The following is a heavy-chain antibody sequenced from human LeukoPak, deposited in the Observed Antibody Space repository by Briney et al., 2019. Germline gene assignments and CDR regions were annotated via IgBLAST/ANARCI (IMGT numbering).Heavy chain of an antibody. J-gene: IGHJ5*02. CDR1: GGSISSYY. CDR3: ARASPNWFDP. CDR2: IYYSGST. Sequence: PSETLSLTCTVSGGSISSYYWSWIRQPPGKGLEWIGYIYYSGSTNYNPSLKSRVTISVDTSKNQFSLKLRSVTAADTAVYYCARASPNWFDPWGQGTLVTVSS. V-gene: IGHV4-59*01.